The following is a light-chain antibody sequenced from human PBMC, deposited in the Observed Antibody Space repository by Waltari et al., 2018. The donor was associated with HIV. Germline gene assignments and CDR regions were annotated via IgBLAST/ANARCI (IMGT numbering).Light chain of an antibody. CDR1: KLGNKY. J-gene: IGLJ3*02. CDR2: QDT. CDR3: QAWDSSTVV. Sequence: ASITCSGDKLGNKYACWYQQKPGQSPVLVIYQDTKRPSGIPERFSGSNSGNTATLTISGTQAMDEADYYCQAWDSSTVVFGGGTKLTVL. V-gene: IGLV3-1*01.